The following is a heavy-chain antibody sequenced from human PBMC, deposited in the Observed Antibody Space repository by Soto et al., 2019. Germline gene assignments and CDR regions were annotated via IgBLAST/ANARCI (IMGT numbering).Heavy chain of an antibody. CDR2: TYYSGTT. CDR3: ARRSVATLRAFFAY. J-gene: IGHJ4*02. Sequence: PSETLSLTCTGSGGSIGSSSYYWGWIRQPPGKGLEWIGTTYYSGTTFYNPSLKSRVTVSMDTSKTQVSLRMSSVTAADTAVYYCARRSVATLRAFFAYWAQGTLVTV. D-gene: IGHD5-12*01. V-gene: IGHV4-39*01. CDR1: GGSIGSSSYY.